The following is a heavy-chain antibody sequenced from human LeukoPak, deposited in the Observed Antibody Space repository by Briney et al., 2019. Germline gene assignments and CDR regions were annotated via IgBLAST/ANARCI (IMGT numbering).Heavy chain of an antibody. V-gene: IGHV3-21*01. CDR1: GFTFSTYS. Sequence: GGSLRLSCAASGFTFSTYSMNWVRQAPGKGLEWVSSITSSSSYVYYADSVKGRFTISRDNAKNSLYLQMNSLRAEDTAVYYCAREKTYYYDSSGYLAAFDIWGQGTMVTVSS. D-gene: IGHD3-22*01. CDR3: AREKTYYYDSSGYLAAFDI. CDR2: ITSSSSYV. J-gene: IGHJ3*02.